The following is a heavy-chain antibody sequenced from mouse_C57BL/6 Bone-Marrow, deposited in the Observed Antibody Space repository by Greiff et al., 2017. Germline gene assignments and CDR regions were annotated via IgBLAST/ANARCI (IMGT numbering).Heavy chain of an antibody. CDR1: GYTFTSYW. D-gene: IGHD1-1*01. J-gene: IGHJ2*01. V-gene: IGHV1-55*01. CDR2: IYPGSGST. CDR3: ARGSSSYDYFDY. Sequence: QVQLQQPGAELVKPGASVKMSCKASGYTFTSYWITWVKQRPGQGLEWIGDIYPGSGSTNYNEKFKSKATLTLDTSSSTAYMQLSSLTSEDSSVYYCARGSSSYDYFDYWGQGTTLTVSS.